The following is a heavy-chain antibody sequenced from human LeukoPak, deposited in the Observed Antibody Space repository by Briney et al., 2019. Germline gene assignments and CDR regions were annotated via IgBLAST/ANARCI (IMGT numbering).Heavy chain of an antibody. CDR1: GGSFSGYY. CDR3: ARQDICSSTSCYAQSGTDY. Sequence: TLSLTCAVYGGSFSGYYWSWIRQPPGKGLEWIGEINHSGSTNYNPSLKSRVTISVDTSKNQFSLKLSSVTAADTAVYYCARQDICSSTSCYAQSGTDYWGQETLVTVSS. D-gene: IGHD2-2*01. V-gene: IGHV4-34*01. CDR2: INHSGST. J-gene: IGHJ4*02.